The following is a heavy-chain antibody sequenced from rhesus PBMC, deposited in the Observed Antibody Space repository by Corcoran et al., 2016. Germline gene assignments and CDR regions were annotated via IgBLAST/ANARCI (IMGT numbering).Heavy chain of an antibody. D-gene: IGHD6-31*01. CDR3: ARVPYSSGWYGDFDF. CDR2: IYWDDDK. Sequence: QVTLKESGPALVKPTQTLTLTCTFSGFSLSTRGMGVGWIRQPPGKALEGLASIYWDDDKYYNTSLKSRLTISKDTSKNQVVLTMTDMDPVDTATYYCARVPYSSGWYGDFDFWGQGVLVTVSS. CDR1: GFSLSTRGMG. V-gene: IGHV2S1*01. J-gene: IGHJ4*01.